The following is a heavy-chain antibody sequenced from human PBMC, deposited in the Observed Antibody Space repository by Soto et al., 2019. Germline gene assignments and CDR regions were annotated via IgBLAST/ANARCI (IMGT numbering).Heavy chain of an antibody. CDR3: ARSSGSYGEIDY. CDR2: IYYSGST. V-gene: IGHV4-30-4*01. D-gene: IGHD1-26*01. J-gene: IGHJ4*02. CDR1: GGSISSGDYY. Sequence: ASETLSLTCTVSGGSISSGDYYWSWIRQPPGKGLEWIGYIYYSGSTYYNPSLKSRVTISVDTSKNQFSLKLSSVTAADTAVYYCARSSGSYGEIDYWGQGTLVTVSS.